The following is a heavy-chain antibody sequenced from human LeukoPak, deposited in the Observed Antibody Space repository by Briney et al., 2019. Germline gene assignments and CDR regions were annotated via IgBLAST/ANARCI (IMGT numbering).Heavy chain of an antibody. CDR3: ARGRITMVRGMREDWFDP. CDR1: GFTFSSYW. D-gene: IGHD3-10*01. CDR2: INSDGSST. Sequence: PGGSLRLSCAASGFTFSSYWMHWVRQAPGKGLVWVSRINSDGSSTSYADSVKGRFTISRDNAKSTLYLQMNSLRAEDTAVYYCARGRITMVRGMREDWFDPWGQGTLVTVSS. V-gene: IGHV3-74*01. J-gene: IGHJ5*02.